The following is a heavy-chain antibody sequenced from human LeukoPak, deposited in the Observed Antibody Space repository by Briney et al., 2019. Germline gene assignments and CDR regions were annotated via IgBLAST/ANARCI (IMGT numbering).Heavy chain of an antibody. D-gene: IGHD1-26*01. CDR1: GYSFTTYW. V-gene: IGHV5-51*01. CDR2: ISPDDSEI. CDR3: ARHEGSGSYYSY. Sequence: GESLKISCKGSGYSFTTYWIACVRQMPGRGLEWMGIISPDDSEIRYSPSFRGQVTISADKSISTAYLQWSRLKASDTAIYYCARHEGSGSYYSYWGQGTLVTVSS. J-gene: IGHJ4*02.